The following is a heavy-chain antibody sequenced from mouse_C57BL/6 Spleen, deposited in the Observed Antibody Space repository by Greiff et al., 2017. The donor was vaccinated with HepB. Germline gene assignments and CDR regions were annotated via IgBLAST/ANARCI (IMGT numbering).Heavy chain of an antibody. D-gene: IGHD1-1*01. J-gene: IGHJ1*03. CDR1: GYTFTSYW. CDR3: ARGGSTYWYFDV. Sequence: VQLKQPGAELVMPGASVKLSCKASGYTFTSYWMHWVKQRPGQGLEWIGEIDPSDSYTNYNQKFKGKSTLTVDKSSSTAYMQLSSLTSEDSAVYYCARGGSTYWYFDVWGTGTTVTVSS. CDR2: IDPSDSYT. V-gene: IGHV1-69*01.